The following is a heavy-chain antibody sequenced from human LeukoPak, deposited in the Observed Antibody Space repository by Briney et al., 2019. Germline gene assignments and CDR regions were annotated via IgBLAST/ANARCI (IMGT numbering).Heavy chain of an antibody. J-gene: IGHJ6*02. D-gene: IGHD4-17*01. CDR2: ISAYNGNT. V-gene: IGHV1-18*01. CDR1: GYTFTSYG. CDR3: AGVPTKGYGDYYYGMDV. Sequence: ASVKVSCKASGYTFTSYGISWVRQAPGQGLEWMGWISAYNGNTNYAQKLQGRVTMTTDTSTSTAYMELRSLRSDDTAVYYCAGVPTKGYGDYYYGMDVWGQGTTVTVSS.